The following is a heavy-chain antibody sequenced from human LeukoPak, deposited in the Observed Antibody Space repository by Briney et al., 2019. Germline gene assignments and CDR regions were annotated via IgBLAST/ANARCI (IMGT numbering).Heavy chain of an antibody. D-gene: IGHD3-9*01. CDR1: GGSISSGGYY. CDR2: IYYSGST. V-gene: IGHV4-31*03. CDR3: ARTPSRRYLDWNKSGGFGFDY. J-gene: IGHJ4*02. Sequence: SSETLSLTCTVSGGSISSGGYYWSWIRQHPGKGLEWIGYIYYSGSTYYNPSLKSRVTISVDTSKNQFSLKLSSVTAADTVVYYCARTPSRRYLDWNKSGGFGFDYWGQGTLVTISS.